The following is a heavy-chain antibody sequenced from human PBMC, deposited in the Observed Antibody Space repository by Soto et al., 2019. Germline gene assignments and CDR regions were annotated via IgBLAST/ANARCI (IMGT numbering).Heavy chain of an antibody. CDR2: INQDGSDK. V-gene: IGHV3-7*05. Sequence: LRIGCASCRIIDNIYGMSGERKSPGKGLEWVANINQDGSDKYHVDSVKGRFTISRDNAKNSLYLQMNSLRAEDTAVYYCARGGAARYHYYYGMDVWGQGTTVTVSS. CDR1: RIIDNIYG. J-gene: IGHJ6*02. CDR3: ARGGAARYHYYYGMDV.